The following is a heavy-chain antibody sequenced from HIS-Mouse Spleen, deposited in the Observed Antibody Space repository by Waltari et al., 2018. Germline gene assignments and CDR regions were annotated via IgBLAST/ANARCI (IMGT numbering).Heavy chain of an antibody. V-gene: IGHV2-70*15. Sequence: QVTLRESGPALVKPTQTLTLTCTFSGFSLSPSGMCVSWIRQPPGKALEWLARIDWDDDKYYSTSLKTRLTISKDTSKNQVVLTMTNMDPVDTATYYCARIAEGYSSGWYAFEYWGQGTLVTVSS. CDR2: IDWDDDK. CDR1: GFSLSPSGMC. D-gene: IGHD6-19*01. CDR3: ARIAEGYSSGWYAFEY. J-gene: IGHJ4*02.